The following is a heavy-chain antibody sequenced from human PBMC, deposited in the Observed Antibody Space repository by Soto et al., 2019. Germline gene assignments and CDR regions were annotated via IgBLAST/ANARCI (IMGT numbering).Heavy chain of an antibody. D-gene: IGHD1-26*01. CDR1: GLDVSRGGSY. Sequence: QVQLQESGPSLVRPSQTLSLTCSVSGLDVSRGGSYWGWIRQLPGKGLEWIGYSYYTGETFFNPSLERRLRISTDTTKIQLSLKLRPVTAADTAVDYCARSVVGAQSQTKHWGQGTLVTVSS. CDR2: SYYTGET. V-gene: IGHV4-31*03. J-gene: IGHJ1*01. CDR3: ARSVVGAQSQTKH.